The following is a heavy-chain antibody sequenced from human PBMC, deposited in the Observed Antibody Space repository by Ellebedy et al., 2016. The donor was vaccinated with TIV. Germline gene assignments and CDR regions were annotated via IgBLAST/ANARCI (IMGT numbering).Heavy chain of an antibody. D-gene: IGHD3-10*01. CDR2: ISYDGSSK. J-gene: IGHJ6*02. CDR3: AKNQGSGSPYYYAMDV. V-gene: IGHV3-30-3*02. CDR1: GFTFNNYA. Sequence: GESLKISCAASGFTFNNYAMHWVRQAPGKGLEWVAIISYDGSSKYYADSVKGRFTISRDNSKHTLDLQMNNVRAEDAAVYFCAKNQGSGSPYYYAMDVWGQGTTVIVSS.